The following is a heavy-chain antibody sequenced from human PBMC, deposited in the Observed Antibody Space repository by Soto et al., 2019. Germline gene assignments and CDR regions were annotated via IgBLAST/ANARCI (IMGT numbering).Heavy chain of an antibody. CDR3: ARQNDYGDYVSYFQH. J-gene: IGHJ1*01. D-gene: IGHD4-17*01. V-gene: IGHV1-8*01. CDR2: MKPNSGNT. CDR1: GYTFTSYD. Sequence: QVQLVQSGAEVKKPGASVRVSCKASGYTFTSYDINWVRQATGQGLEWMGWMKPNSGNTGYAQKFQGRVTMTRNTSISTAYMELSSLRSEDTAVYYCARQNDYGDYVSYFQHWGQGTLVTVSS.